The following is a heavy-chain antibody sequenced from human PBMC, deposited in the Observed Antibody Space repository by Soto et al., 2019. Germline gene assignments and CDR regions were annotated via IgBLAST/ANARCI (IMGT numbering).Heavy chain of an antibody. V-gene: IGHV3-66*01. Sequence: EVPLVESGGGLVQPGGSLRLSCAASGFSVSSNFMSWVRQPPGKGLEWVSVIYSGGSTYYADSVKGRFTISRDNSKNTLYLQMNSPRAEDTAVYYCARDLSGWLQLPVWYFDLWGRGTLVTVSS. CDR1: GFSVSSNF. CDR2: IYSGGST. D-gene: IGHD5-12*01. J-gene: IGHJ2*01. CDR3: ARDLSGWLQLPVWYFDL.